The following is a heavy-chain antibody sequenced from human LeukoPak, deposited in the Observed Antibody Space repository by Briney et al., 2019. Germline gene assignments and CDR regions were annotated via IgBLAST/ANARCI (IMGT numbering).Heavy chain of an antibody. CDR1: GFTFSSYA. J-gene: IGHJ2*01. D-gene: IGHD3-10*01. V-gene: IGHV3-30*18. CDR3: AKGDYYGSGSYYWHFDL. Sequence: GGSLRLSCAASGFTFSSYAMHWVRQAPGKGLEWVALISYDGSNKYYADSMKGRCTVSRDNSKNTLYLQMNSLRAEDTAVYYCAKGDYYGSGSYYWHFDLWGRGTLVTVSS. CDR2: ISYDGSNK.